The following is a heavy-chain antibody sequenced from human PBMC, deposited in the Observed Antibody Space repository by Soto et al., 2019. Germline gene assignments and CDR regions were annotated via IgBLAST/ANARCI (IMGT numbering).Heavy chain of an antibody. V-gene: IGHV3-21*01. CDR1: GFTFSSYS. D-gene: IGHD3-22*01. CDR3: ARDLASYYDSSGYTYYFDY. CDR2: ISSSSSYI. J-gene: IGHJ4*02. Sequence: PGGSLRLSCAASGFTFSSYSMNWVRQAPGKGLEWVSSISSSSSYIYYADSVKGRFTISRDNAKNSLYLQMNSLRAEDTAVYYSARDLASYYDSSGYTYYFDYWGQGTLVTVSS.